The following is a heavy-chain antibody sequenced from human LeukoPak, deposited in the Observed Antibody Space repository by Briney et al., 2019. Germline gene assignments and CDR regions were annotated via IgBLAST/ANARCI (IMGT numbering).Heavy chain of an antibody. Sequence: KPSETLSLTCTVSGYSISSGYYWGWIRQPPGKGLEWIGSIYHSGSTYYNPSLKSRVTISVDTSKNQFSLRLTSVTAADTAVYYCAPRAGKLRYFDWFRDVWGKGTTVTVSS. D-gene: IGHD3-9*01. CDR1: GYSISSGYY. J-gene: IGHJ6*04. CDR2: IYHSGST. CDR3: APRAGKLRYFDWFRDV. V-gene: IGHV4-38-2*02.